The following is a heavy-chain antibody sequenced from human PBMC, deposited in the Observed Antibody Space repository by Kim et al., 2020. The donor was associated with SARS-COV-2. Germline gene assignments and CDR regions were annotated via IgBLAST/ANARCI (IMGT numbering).Heavy chain of an antibody. D-gene: IGHD2-15*01. CDR3: AGCSGGSCYLNAFDI. J-gene: IGHJ3*02. CDR2: FDPEDGET. CDR1: GYTLTELS. Sequence: ASVKVSCKVSGYTLTELSMHWVRQAPGKGLEWMGGFDPEDGETIYAQKFQGRVTMTEDTSTDTAYMELSSLRSEDTAVYYCAGCSGGSCYLNAFDIWGQGTMVTVSS. V-gene: IGHV1-24*01.